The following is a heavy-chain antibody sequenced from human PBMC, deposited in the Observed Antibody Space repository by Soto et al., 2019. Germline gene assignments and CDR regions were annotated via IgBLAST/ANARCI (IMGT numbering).Heavy chain of an antibody. J-gene: IGHJ6*02. CDR1: GYSFSSNG. Sequence: QVQLVQSGAEVKKPGASVKVSCKTSGYSFSSNGLSWLRQAPGQRFEWMGWISGHNGRTNYAQQFQGRVTMTTDTSTSTAYMELRYLTSDDTAVYFCARDDGGLVRNYYSGLDVWGQGTTVTVSS. CDR3: ARDDGGLVRNYYSGLDV. D-gene: IGHD3-9*01. V-gene: IGHV1-18*01. CDR2: ISGHNGRT.